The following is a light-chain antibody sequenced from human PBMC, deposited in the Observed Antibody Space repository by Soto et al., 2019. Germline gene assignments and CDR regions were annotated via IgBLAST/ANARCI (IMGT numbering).Light chain of an antibody. CDR1: QSVSNNY. Sequence: EIVLTQSPGTLSLSPGERATLSCRASQSVSNNYLAWYQQKPGQAPRLLIYVASNRAPGIPDRFSGSGSGTDFTLTINRLEPEDFAVYYCQQYAVSRTFGQGTKVDIK. V-gene: IGKV3-20*01. J-gene: IGKJ1*01. CDR2: VAS. CDR3: QQYAVSRT.